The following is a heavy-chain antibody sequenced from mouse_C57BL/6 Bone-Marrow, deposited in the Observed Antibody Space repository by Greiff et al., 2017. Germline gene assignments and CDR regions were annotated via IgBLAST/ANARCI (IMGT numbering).Heavy chain of an antibody. CDR1: GFTFSDYY. D-gene: IGHD4-1*01. Sequence: EVQLVESGGGLVQPGGSLKLSCAASGFTFSDYYMYWVRQTPEKRLEWVAYISNGGGSPYYPDTVKGRFTISRDNAKNTLYLQMSRLKSEDTAMYYCARHDWDWFAYWGQGTLVTVSA. CDR3: ARHDWDWFAY. J-gene: IGHJ3*01. V-gene: IGHV5-12*01. CDR2: ISNGGGSP.